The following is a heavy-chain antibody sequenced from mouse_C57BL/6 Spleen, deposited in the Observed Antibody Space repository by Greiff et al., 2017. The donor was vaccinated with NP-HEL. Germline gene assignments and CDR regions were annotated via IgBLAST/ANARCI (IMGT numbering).Heavy chain of an antibody. J-gene: IGHJ4*01. CDR1: GYTFTDYY. V-gene: IGHV1-26*01. D-gene: IGHD2-1*01. CDR2: INPNNGGT. CDR3: AINYGTGDAMDY. Sequence: EVQLQQSGPELVKPGASVKISCKASGYTFTDYYMNWVKQSHGKSLEWIGDINPNNGGTSYNQKFKGKATLTVDKSSSTAYMELRSLTSEDSAVYYCAINYGTGDAMDYWGQGTSVTVSS.